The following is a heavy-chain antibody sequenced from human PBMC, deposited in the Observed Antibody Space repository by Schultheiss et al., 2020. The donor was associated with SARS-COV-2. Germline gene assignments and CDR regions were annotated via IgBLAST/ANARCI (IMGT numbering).Heavy chain of an antibody. J-gene: IGHJ4*02. CDR1: GGSISSYY. Sequence: SETLSLTCTVSGGSISSYYWSWIRQPPGKGLECIGYFNYGGSTNYNPSLKGRVTISVDTSKNQFSLNLSSLTAADTGVYYCAKGGYTHSREGLDYWGQGTLVTVSS. CDR3: AKGGYTHSREGLDY. V-gene: IGHV4-59*01. D-gene: IGHD5-18*01. CDR2: FNYGGST.